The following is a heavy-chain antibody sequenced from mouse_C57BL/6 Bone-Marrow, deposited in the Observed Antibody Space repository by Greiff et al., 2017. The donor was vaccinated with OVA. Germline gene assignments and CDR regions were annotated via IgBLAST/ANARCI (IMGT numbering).Heavy chain of an antibody. CDR3: ARWDDGYDHFDY. CDR2: IDPSDSYT. Sequence: VQLQQPGAELVMPGASVKLSCKASGYTFTSYWMHWVKQRPGQGLEWIGEIDPSDSYTNYNQKFKGKSTLTVDKSTSTAYMQRSSLTSEDSAVYYCARWDDGYDHFDYWGQGTTLTVSS. J-gene: IGHJ2*01. V-gene: IGHV1-69*01. D-gene: IGHD2-2*01. CDR1: GYTFTSYW.